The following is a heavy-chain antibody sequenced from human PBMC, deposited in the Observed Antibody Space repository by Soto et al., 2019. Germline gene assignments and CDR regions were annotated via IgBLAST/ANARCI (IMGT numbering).Heavy chain of an antibody. CDR3: ARDGGSHGPSYFDS. V-gene: IGHV3-33*01. Sequence: VQLVESGGGVVQPGTSLGLSCVASGSTFSNYGMHWVRQAPGKGPQWVAVIWYDGSNKSYGESVKDRFTISRDNSKNTLYLDINSLRAEDTAVYYCARDGGSHGPSYFDSWGQGSLVIVSS. CDR1: GSTFSNYG. D-gene: IGHD3-16*01. CDR2: IWYDGSNK. J-gene: IGHJ4*02.